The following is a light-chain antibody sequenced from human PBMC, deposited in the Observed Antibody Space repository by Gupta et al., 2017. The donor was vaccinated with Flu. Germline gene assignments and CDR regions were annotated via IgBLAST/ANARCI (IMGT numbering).Light chain of an antibody. Sequence: SSDVGGYNYVSWYQQHPGNAPQLMIYDVSKRPSGVPDRSSGSKSGNTASLTISGLQAEDEADYYCCSYAGSYTWVFGGGTKLTVL. CDR3: CSYAGSYTWV. V-gene: IGLV2-11*01. J-gene: IGLJ3*02. CDR1: SSDVGGYNY. CDR2: DVS.